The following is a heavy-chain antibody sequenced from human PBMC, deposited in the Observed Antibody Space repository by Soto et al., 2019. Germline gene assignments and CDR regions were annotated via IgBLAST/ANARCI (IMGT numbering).Heavy chain of an antibody. Sequence: SGGSLRLSCAASGFTFSDYYMSWIRQAPGKGLEWVSYISSSGSTIYYADSVKGRFTISRDNAKNSLYLQMNSLRAEDTAVYYCARDLHYDSSGYTDYWGQGTLVTVSS. CDR2: ISSSGSTI. V-gene: IGHV3-11*01. J-gene: IGHJ4*02. CDR3: ARDLHYDSSGYTDY. D-gene: IGHD3-22*01. CDR1: GFTFSDYY.